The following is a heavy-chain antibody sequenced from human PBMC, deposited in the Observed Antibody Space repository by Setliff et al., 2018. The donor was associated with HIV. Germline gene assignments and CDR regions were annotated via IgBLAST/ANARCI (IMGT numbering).Heavy chain of an antibody. CDR2: IRHSGDT. J-gene: IGHJ5*02. CDR1: GGSFSDYF. V-gene: IGHV4-34*01. D-gene: IGHD2-8*01. CDR3: ARSFNGVPWT. Sequence: SETLSLTCAVYGGSFSDYFWSWIRQSPGKGLEWIGEIRHSGDTQYNSSLKSRVTISIDTSKNQFSLRLSSVTGADTAVYYCARSFNGVPWTWGQGMLVTVSS.